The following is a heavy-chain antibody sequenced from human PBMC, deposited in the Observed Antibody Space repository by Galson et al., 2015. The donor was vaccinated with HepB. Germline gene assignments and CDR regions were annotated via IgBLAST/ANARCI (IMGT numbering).Heavy chain of an antibody. CDR2: IYWNDDK. CDR3: AHRDYCSGGACYSGPYFDY. Sequence: PALVKPIQTLTLMCTFSGFSLSTSGVAVGWIRQPPGKALEWLALIYWNDDKRYSPSLKSRLTITKDTSKSQVVLTMTNMDPVDTATYYCAHRDYCSGGACYSGPYFDYWGQGTLVTVSS. CDR1: GFSLSTSGVA. D-gene: IGHD2-15*01. J-gene: IGHJ4*02. V-gene: IGHV2-5*01.